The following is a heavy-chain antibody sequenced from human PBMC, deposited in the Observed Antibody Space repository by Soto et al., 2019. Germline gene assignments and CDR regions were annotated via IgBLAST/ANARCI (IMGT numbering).Heavy chain of an antibody. CDR3: ARVEYYDYVWGSYRTRFYYYYGMGV. D-gene: IGHD3-16*02. CDR1: GFTFSSYW. CDR2: IKQDGSEK. J-gene: IGHJ6*02. V-gene: IGHV3-7*01. Sequence: GGSLRLSCAASGFTFSSYWMSWVRQAPGKGLEWVANIKQDGSEKYYVDSVKGRFTISRDNAKNSLYLQMNSLRAEDTAVYYCARVEYYDYVWGSYRTRFYYYYGMGVWGQGTTVTVSS.